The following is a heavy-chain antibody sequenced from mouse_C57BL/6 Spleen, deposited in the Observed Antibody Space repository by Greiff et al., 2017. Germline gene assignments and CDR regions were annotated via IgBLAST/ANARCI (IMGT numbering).Heavy chain of an antibody. CDR3: ARWEGLRGDFDY. V-gene: IGHV1-64*01. Sequence: VQLQQPGAELVKPGASVKLSCKASGYTFTSYWMHWVKQRPGQGLEWIGMIHPNSGSTNYNEKFKSKATLTVDKSSSTAYMQLSSLTSEDSAVYYCARWEGLRGDFDYWGQGTTLTVSS. CDR2: IHPNSGST. D-gene: IGHD2-2*01. CDR1: GYTFTSYW. J-gene: IGHJ2*01.